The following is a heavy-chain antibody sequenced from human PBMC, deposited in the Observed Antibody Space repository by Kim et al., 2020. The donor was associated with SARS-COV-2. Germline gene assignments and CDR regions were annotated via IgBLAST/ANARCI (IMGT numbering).Heavy chain of an antibody. J-gene: IGHJ4*02. D-gene: IGHD2-15*01. CDR3: ASLGWVGYCSGGSCAFDY. CDR1: GGTFSSYA. V-gene: IGHV1-69*13. Sequence: SVKVSCKASGGTFSSYAISWVRQAPGQGLEWMGGIIPIFGTANYAQKFQGRVTITADESTSTAYMELSSLRSEDTAVYYCASLGWVGYCSGGSCAFDYWGQGTLVTVSS. CDR2: IIPIFGTA.